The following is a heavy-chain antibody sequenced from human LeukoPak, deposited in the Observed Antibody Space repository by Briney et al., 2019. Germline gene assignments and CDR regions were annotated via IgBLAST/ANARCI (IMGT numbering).Heavy chain of an antibody. Sequence: ASVKVSCKASGYTFTSYDINWVRPATGQGLEWMGWMNPNSGNTGYAQKFQGRVTMTRNTSISTAYMELSSLRSEDTAVYYCARFRGITMVRGSPNWFDPWGQGTLVTVSS. CDR2: MNPNSGNT. CDR3: ARFRGITMVRGSPNWFDP. CDR1: GYTFTSYD. V-gene: IGHV1-8*01. J-gene: IGHJ5*02. D-gene: IGHD3-10*01.